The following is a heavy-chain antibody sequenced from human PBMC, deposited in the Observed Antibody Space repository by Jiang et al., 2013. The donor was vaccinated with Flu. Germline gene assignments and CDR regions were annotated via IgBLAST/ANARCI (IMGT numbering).Heavy chain of an antibody. D-gene: IGHD3-22*01. J-gene: IGHJ4*02. V-gene: IGHV3-49*04. CDR2: IRSKAYGGTT. CDR3: TRDKLRGYYDSSGSTIDY. CDR1: GFSFGDYA. Sequence: VQLVESGGGLVQPGRSLRLSCTASGFSFGDYAMSWVRQAPGKGLEWVGFIRSKAYGGTTEYAASVKGRFTISRDDSKSIAYLQMNSLKTEDTAVYYCTRDKLRGYYDSSGSTIDYWGQGTLVTVSS.